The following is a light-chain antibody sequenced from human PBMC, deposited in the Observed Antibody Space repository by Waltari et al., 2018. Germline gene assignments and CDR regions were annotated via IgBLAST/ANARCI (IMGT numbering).Light chain of an antibody. CDR2: DVS. V-gene: IGLV2-14*01. CDR1: SSDVGYYNY. Sequence: QSALTQPASVSGSPGQSITLSCPGTSSDVGYYNYVSWYQQHPGKAPKLMIYDVSKRPSGVSNRFSGSKSGNTASLTISGLQAEDEADYYCSSYTTSTTLVFGGGTKLTVL. CDR3: SSYTTSTTLV. J-gene: IGLJ3*02.